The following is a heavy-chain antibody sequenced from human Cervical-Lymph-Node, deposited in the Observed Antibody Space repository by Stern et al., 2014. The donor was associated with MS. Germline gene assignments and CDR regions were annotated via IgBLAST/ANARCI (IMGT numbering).Heavy chain of an antibody. J-gene: IGHJ5*02. CDR3: ARDTGSSGWLFDP. V-gene: IGHV3-11*01. D-gene: IGHD6-19*01. CDR2: MSSRGSTI. Sequence: VQLVESGGGLVKPGGSLRLSCAASGFTFSDYYMSWIRQAPGKGLELASYMSSRGSTIYYADSVKGRFTISRDNAKNSLYLQMNSLRAEDTAVYYCARDTGSSGWLFDPWGQGTLVTVSS. CDR1: GFTFSDYY.